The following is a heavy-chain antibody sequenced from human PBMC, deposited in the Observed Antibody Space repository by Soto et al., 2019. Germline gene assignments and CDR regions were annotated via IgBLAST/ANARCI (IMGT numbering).Heavy chain of an antibody. CDR3: ASDRVFYDSSGYWTSDAFDI. V-gene: IGHV4-59*01. J-gene: IGHJ3*02. Sequence: SETLSLTCIVSGGSISSDYWGWIRQPPGKGLEWIGYIFYAGAINYNPYLKSRVTISIDASEKQYSLNLTSVTAADTAMYYCASDRVFYDSSGYWTSDAFDIWGQGTMVTVSS. CDR2: IFYAGAI. D-gene: IGHD3-22*01. CDR1: GGSISSDY.